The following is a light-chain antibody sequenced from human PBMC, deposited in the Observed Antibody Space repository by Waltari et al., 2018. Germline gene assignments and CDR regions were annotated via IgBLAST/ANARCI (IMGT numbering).Light chain of an antibody. J-gene: IGLJ2*01. CDR2: DNS. CDR1: AIGGKS. V-gene: IGLV3-21*02. CDR3: RVWDTNGDHPV. Sequence: YILTQAPSESVALGQTATLTCGGNAIGGKSVHWFQQRPGQARALFLYDNSDRRSGIPERFSGANAGDTATLTISSVEVGDEADYFCRVWDTNGDHPVFGGGTKLTVL.